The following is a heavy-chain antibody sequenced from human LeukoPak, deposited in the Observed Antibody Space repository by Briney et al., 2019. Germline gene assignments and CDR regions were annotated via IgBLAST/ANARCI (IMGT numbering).Heavy chain of an antibody. CDR3: ARIHRYGPAGYYGMDV. Sequence: SGPTLTHPTPTLTLTFTFSGFSLRTSGMCVSWIRQPPGKALEWLAPIDWDDDKYYSPSLKTRLTISKDTSKNQVVFTMTNMDPVDTATYYCARIHRYGPAGYYGMDVWGQGTTVTVSS. CDR1: GFSLRTSGMC. D-gene: IGHD5-18*01. J-gene: IGHJ6*02. V-gene: IGHV2-70*01. CDR2: IDWDDDK.